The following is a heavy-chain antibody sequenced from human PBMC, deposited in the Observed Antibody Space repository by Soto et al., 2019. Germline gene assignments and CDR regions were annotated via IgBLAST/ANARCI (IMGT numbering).Heavy chain of an antibody. J-gene: IGHJ4*02. V-gene: IGHV4-34*01. Sequence: NPSETLSLTCAVYGGSFSDYYWTWIRQPPGKGLEWIGEIYHRRNTNYNPSLTSRVTMSVDTSKNYFSLKLNSVTAADTAVYYCASLNYYDSSPFDYWGQGTLVTVSS. D-gene: IGHD3-22*01. CDR2: IYHRRNT. CDR3: ASLNYYDSSPFDY. CDR1: GGSFSDYY.